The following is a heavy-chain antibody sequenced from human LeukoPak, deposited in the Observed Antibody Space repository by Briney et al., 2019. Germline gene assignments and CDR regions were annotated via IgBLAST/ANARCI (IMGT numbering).Heavy chain of an antibody. J-gene: IGHJ4*02. CDR3: ARGMYYYDGSGDY. Sequence: SETLSLTCTVSGGSFSSYYWSWIRQPPGKGLEWIGYIYYSGSTNYNPSLKSRVTISIDTSKNQFSLDLTSVTAADTAVYYCARGMYYYDGSGDYWGQGTLVTVSS. D-gene: IGHD3-22*01. CDR2: IYYSGST. CDR1: GGSFSSYY. V-gene: IGHV4-59*08.